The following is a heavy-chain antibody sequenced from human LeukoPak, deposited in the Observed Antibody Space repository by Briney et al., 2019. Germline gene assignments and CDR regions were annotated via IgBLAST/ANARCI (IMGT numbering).Heavy chain of an antibody. CDR2: INPYNGNT. V-gene: IGHV1-18*01. CDR3: ANSPDYGVFDY. Sequence: GASVKVSCKASGYSFTSYGITWVRQAPGQGLEWMGWINPYNGNTNYAQKLQGRVTMTTDTSTSTAYMELRSLRSDDTAVYYCANSPDYGVFDYWGQGTLVTVSS. D-gene: IGHD4-17*01. J-gene: IGHJ4*02. CDR1: GYSFTSYG.